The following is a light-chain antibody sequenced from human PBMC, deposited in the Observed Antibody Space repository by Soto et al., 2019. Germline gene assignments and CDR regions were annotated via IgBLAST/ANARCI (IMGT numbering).Light chain of an antibody. V-gene: IGLV2-14*01. J-gene: IGLJ1*01. CDR2: EVN. Sequence: QSVLTQPASVSGSPGQSVTISCTGASSDVGGYDYVSWYQQHPGKAPKLILYEVNNRPLGVSNRFSGSKSGNTASLIISGLQADDEADYYCSSYSTTSTRVFGSGTKLTVL. CDR1: SSDVGGYDY. CDR3: SSYSTTSTRV.